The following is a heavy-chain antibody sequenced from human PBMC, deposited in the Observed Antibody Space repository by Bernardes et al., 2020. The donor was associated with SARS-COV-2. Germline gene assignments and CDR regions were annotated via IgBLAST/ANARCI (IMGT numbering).Heavy chain of an antibody. CDR3: ARGGAFASGYYR. Sequence: SETLPLTCAVYGGSLSGYFWSWIRQSPGKGLEWIGEINYLGSTNYNPSLKSRVTISVDTSKNQFSLKLNSVTAADTSVYYCARGGAFASGYYRWGQGTLVTVSS. CDR2: INYLGST. D-gene: IGHD3-22*01. J-gene: IGHJ5*02. CDR1: GGSLSGYF. V-gene: IGHV4-34*01.